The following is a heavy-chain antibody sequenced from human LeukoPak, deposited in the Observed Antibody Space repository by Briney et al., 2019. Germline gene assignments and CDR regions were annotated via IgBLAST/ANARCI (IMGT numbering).Heavy chain of an antibody. CDR3: ARSDHGPEY. CDR2: INKDGSEK. J-gene: IGHJ4*02. D-gene: IGHD1-14*01. CDR1: GFSFSDRW. V-gene: IGHV3-7*01. Sequence: GSLRLSCSASGFSFSDRWMNWVRQAPGQGLEWVAIINKDGSEKHYVDSVKGRFTISRDNAKNSLYLQMNSLRAEDSAVYYCARSDHGPEYWGQGTLVTVSS.